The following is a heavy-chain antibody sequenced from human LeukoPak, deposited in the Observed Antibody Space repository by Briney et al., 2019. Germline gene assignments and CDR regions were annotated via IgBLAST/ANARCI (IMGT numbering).Heavy chain of an antibody. D-gene: IGHD6-19*01. J-gene: IGHJ6*02. CDR1: GGTFSSYA. CDR2: ISAYNGNT. Sequence: ASVKVSCKASGGTFSSYAISWVRQAPGQGLEWMGWISAYNGNTNYAQKLQGRVTMTTDTSTSTAYMELRSLRSDDTAVYYCARGSSGWPYYYYGMDVWGQGTTVTVSS. V-gene: IGHV1-18*01. CDR3: ARGSSGWPYYYYGMDV.